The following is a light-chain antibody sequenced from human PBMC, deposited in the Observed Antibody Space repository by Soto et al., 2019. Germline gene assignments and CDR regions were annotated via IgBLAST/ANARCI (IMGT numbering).Light chain of an antibody. J-gene: IGKJ4*01. CDR2: GAS. CDR3: QQYNDWPLT. Sequence: EIVMTQSPATLSVSPGERATLSCRATHSVSSSLAWYQQKPGQAPRLLIYGASTRATGIPVRFSGSGSGTEFTVTISSLQSEDSAVYCCQQYNDWPLTFGGGTKVEIK. CDR1: HSVSSS. V-gene: IGKV3-15*01.